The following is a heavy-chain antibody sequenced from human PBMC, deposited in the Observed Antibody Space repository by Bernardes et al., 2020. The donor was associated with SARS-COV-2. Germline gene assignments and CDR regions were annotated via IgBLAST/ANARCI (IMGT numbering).Heavy chain of an antibody. Sequence: SETLSLTCTVSGDSVSSGSYYWGWIRQHPGKGLEYIGYIYYNGGTNHNPSLKSRVIISIDTSKNQFSLKLTSVTAADTAVYYCARLIRSNWPDYWGQGTLVTVTS. CDR2: IYYNGGT. CDR3: ARLIRSNWPDY. J-gene: IGHJ4*02. V-gene: IGHV4-61*01. D-gene: IGHD1-1*01. CDR1: GDSVSSGSYY.